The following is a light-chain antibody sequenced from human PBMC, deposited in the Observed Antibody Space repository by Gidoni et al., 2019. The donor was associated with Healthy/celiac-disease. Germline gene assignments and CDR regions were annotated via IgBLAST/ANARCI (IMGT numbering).Light chain of an antibody. Sequence: DIQMTQSPSSLSASVGDRVTIICRASQSISSYLNWYQQKPGKAPKLLIYAASSLQSGVTSRFSGSGSGTDFTLTISSLQPEDVATYYCQQRYSTLFTFGPGTKVDIK. CDR2: AAS. J-gene: IGKJ3*01. CDR1: QSISSY. V-gene: IGKV1-39*01. CDR3: QQRYSTLFT.